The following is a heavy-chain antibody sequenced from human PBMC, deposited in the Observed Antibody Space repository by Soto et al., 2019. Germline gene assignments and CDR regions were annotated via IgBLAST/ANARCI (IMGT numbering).Heavy chain of an antibody. CDR1: GYTLTELS. CDR2: FDPEDGET. CDR3: ATDRRGDYPTDY. V-gene: IGHV1-24*01. D-gene: IGHD4-17*01. J-gene: IGHJ4*02. Sequence: ASVKVSCKVSGYTLTELSMHWVLQAPGKGLEWMGGFDPEDGETIYAQKFQGRVTMTEDTSTDTAYMELSSLRSEDTAVYYCATDRRGDYPTDYWGQGTLVTVSS.